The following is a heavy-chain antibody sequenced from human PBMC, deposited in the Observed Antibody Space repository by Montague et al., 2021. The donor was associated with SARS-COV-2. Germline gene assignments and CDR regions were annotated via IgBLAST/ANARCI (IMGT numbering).Heavy chain of an antibody. CDR2: IYTGGTT. Sequence: TLSLTCSVSSGSIRSGSYYWTWIRQPAGKGLEWIGRIYTGGTTHYNPSLKSRVTISLDTSKNQFSLNLNSVTAADTAVYFCARDAGGAAAGKGRYFDLWGRGTLVPVSS. V-gene: IGHV4-61*02. D-gene: IGHD6-13*01. J-gene: IGHJ2*01. CDR1: SGSIRSGSYY. CDR3: ARDAGGAAAGKGRYFDL.